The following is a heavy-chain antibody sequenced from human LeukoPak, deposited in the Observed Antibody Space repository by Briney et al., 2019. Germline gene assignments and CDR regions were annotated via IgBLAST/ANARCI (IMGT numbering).Heavy chain of an antibody. CDR2: ISSSGSTI. J-gene: IGHJ4*02. Sequence: GGSLRLSCAASGFTFSSYEMNWVRQAPGKGLEWVSYISSSGSTIYYTDSVKGRFTISRDNAKNSLYLQMNSLRAEDTAVYYCARSLDIVATTDYWGQGTLVTVSS. V-gene: IGHV3-48*03. CDR1: GFTFSSYE. D-gene: IGHD5-12*01. CDR3: ARSLDIVATTDY.